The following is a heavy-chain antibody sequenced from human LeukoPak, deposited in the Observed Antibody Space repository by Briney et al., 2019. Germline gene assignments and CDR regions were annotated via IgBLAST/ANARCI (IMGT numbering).Heavy chain of an antibody. J-gene: IGHJ4*02. CDR2: IDHSGNT. D-gene: IGHD3-10*01. CDR1: GGSFSGHY. Sequence: PSETLSLTCAVSGGSFSGHYWSWIRQSPGEGLEWIGEIDHSGNTNYNPSLKGRLTISVDTSKNQFSLKLSSVTAADTAVYYCGRSGGYGSGISYWGQGTLVTVSS. CDR3: GRSGGYGSGISY. V-gene: IGHV4-34*01.